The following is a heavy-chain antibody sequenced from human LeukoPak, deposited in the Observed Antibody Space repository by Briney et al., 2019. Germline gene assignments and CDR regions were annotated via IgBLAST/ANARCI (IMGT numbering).Heavy chain of an antibody. CDR3: ARAFVTAAGFFDT. J-gene: IGHJ4*02. Sequence: GGSLRLSCAASGFTVSSSYMSWLRQAPGKGGEGVSVIYSGGDTHYAGSVKGRFTISRDNSVNTLYLQMNSLRTEDTAVYYCARAFVTAAGFFDTWGEGTLVTVSS. D-gene: IGHD6-13*01. V-gene: IGHV3-66*02. CDR2: IYSGGDT. CDR1: GFTVSSSY.